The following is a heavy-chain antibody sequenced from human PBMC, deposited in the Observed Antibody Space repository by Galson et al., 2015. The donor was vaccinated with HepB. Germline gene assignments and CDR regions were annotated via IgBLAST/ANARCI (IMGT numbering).Heavy chain of an antibody. V-gene: IGHV3-73*01. CDR2: IRSKANSYAT. CDR3: TSPHYDFWSGYLDAFDI. D-gene: IGHD3-3*01. CDR1: GFTLSGSA. J-gene: IGHJ3*02. Sequence: SLRLSCAASGFTLSGSAMHWVRQASGKGLEWVGRIRSKANSYATAYAASVKGRFTISRDDSKNTAYLQMNSLKTEDTAVYYCTSPHYDFWSGYLDAFDIWGQGTMVTVSS.